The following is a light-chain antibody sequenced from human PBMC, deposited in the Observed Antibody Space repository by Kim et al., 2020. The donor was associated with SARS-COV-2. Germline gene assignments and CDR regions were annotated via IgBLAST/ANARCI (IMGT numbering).Light chain of an antibody. CDR3: QVWDSSSDHRNVV. CDR2: YDS. V-gene: IGLV3-21*04. Sequence: SYELTQPPSVSVAPGKTARITCGGNNIGSKRVHWYQQKPGQAPVLVIYYDSDRPSGIPERFSGSNSGNTATLTISRVEAGDEADYYCQVWDSSSDHRNVVFGGGTQLTVL. J-gene: IGLJ2*01. CDR1: NIGSKR.